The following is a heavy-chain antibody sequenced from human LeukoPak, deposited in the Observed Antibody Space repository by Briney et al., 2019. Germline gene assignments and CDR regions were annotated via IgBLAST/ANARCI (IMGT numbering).Heavy chain of an antibody. CDR3: ARASDAAFDI. Sequence: PGRSLRLSCAASGFTFSSYAMHWVRQAPGKGLEWVAVISYDGSNKYYADSVKGRFTISRDNSKNTLYLQMNSLRAEDTAVYYCARASDAAFDIWGQGTMVTVSS. J-gene: IGHJ3*02. CDR2: ISYDGSNK. D-gene: IGHD6-6*01. CDR1: GFTFSSYA. V-gene: IGHV3-30*14.